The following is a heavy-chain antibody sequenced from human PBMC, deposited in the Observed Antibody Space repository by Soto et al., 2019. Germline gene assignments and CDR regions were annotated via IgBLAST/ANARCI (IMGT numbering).Heavy chain of an antibody. CDR1: GGSSKSDSYH. Sequence: SETLSLTCPVSGGSSKSDSYHWTWIRQSPGKGLEWIGYIHHSGAFLYNPSFKSRLTISVDTSKNQFSLHLSSVTDADTAVYFCAREDDGGDSLDVWGQGTTVTVSS. V-gene: IGHV4-30-4*08. CDR3: AREDDGGDSLDV. J-gene: IGHJ6*02. D-gene: IGHD2-21*02. CDR2: IHHSGAF.